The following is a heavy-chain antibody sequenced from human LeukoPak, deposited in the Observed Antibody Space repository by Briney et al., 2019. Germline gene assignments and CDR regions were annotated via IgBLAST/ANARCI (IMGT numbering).Heavy chain of an antibody. CDR1: GGSISSYY. V-gene: IGHV4-59*01. Sequence: TSETLSLTCTVSGGSISSYYWSWIRQPPGKGLEWVGYISYSGSTNYNPSLKSRVTISVDMSKNQFSLKLSSVTAADTAVYYCARDYDSSGWDYWGQGALLAVSS. D-gene: IGHD3-22*01. J-gene: IGHJ4*02. CDR3: ARDYDSSGWDY. CDR2: ISYSGST.